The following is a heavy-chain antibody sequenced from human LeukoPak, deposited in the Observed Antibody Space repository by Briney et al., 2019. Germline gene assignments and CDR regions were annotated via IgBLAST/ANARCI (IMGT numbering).Heavy chain of an antibody. CDR3: ATYCSSTSCTSDY. V-gene: IGHV3-30-3*01. J-gene: IGHJ4*02. D-gene: IGHD2-2*01. CDR2: ISYDGSNK. Sequence: GGSLRLSCAASGFTFSSYAMHWVRQAPGKGLEWVAVISYDGSNKYYADSVKGRFTISRDNSKNTPYLQMNSLRAEDTAVYYCATYCSSTSCTSDYWGQGTLVTVSS. CDR1: GFTFSSYA.